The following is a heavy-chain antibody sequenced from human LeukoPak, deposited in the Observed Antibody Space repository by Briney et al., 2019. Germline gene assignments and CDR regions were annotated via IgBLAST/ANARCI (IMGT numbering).Heavy chain of an antibody. CDR3: ARAGWDPKYYYYMDV. D-gene: IGHD6-19*01. V-gene: IGHV4-59*01. CDR2: IYYSGST. J-gene: IGHJ6*03. Sequence: SETLSLTCTVSGGSISSYYWSWIRQPPGKGLEWIGYIYYSGSTNYNPSLKSRVTISVDTSKNQFSLKLNSVTAADTAVYYCARAGWDPKYYYYMDVWGTGTTVTISS. CDR1: GGSISSYY.